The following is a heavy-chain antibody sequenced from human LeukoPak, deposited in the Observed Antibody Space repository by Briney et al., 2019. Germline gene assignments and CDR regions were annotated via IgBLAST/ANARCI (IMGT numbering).Heavy chain of an antibody. Sequence: GGSLRLSCAASGFTFSIYAMSWVRQAPGKGLQWVSSITSRGESTWYVDSVKGRFTITRDNSENTLYLQMHSLRAEDTAVYYCARDRPNYYGSDGHYYRRDGDYWGRGTLVSVTS. CDR1: GFTFSIYA. J-gene: IGHJ4*02. D-gene: IGHD3-22*01. CDR2: ITSRGEST. CDR3: ARDRPNYYGSDGHYYRRDGDY. V-gene: IGHV3-23*01.